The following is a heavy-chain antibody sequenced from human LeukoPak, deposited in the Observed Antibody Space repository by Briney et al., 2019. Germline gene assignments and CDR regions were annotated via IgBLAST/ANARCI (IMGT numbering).Heavy chain of an antibody. Sequence: GASVKVSCKASGYTFTSYGISWVRQAPGQGLEWMGWISAYNGNTNYAQKLQGRVTMTTDTSTSTAYMELRSLRSDDMAVYYCARYSSSFYYYYMDVWGKGTTVTVSS. D-gene: IGHD6-19*01. V-gene: IGHV1-18*03. CDR1: GYTFTSYG. J-gene: IGHJ6*03. CDR2: ISAYNGNT. CDR3: ARYSSSFYYYYMDV.